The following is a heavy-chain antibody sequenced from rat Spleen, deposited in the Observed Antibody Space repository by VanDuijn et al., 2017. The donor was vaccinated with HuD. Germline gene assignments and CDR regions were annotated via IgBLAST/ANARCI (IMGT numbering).Heavy chain of an antibody. CDR3: ARHRDGSYLFDY. CDR2: ISYDGSTT. J-gene: IGHJ2*01. Sequence: EVQLAESGGGLVQPGRSMKLSCAASGFTFSNYDMAWVRQAPTKGLEWVATISYDGSTTYHRDSVKGRFTISRDNAKSTLYLQMDSLRSEDTATYYCARHRDGSYLFDYWGQGVMVTVSS. CDR1: GFTFSNYD. V-gene: IGHV5-29*01. D-gene: IGHD1-12*02.